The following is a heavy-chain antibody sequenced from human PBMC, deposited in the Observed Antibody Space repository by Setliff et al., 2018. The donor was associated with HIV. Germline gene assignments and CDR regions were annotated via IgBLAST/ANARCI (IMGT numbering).Heavy chain of an antibody. CDR1: GDSVTTPYY. CDR2: IYHSGAT. Sequence: SETLSLTCTLSGDSVTTPYYWGWIRQPPGKGLEWVGSIYHSGATYFTPSLKSRVTLSVDTSKNQFSLKATSVTAEDTAVYYCARWGEPAQRAFDIWGQGALVTVSS. CDR3: ARWGEPAQRAFDI. D-gene: IGHD3-16*01. J-gene: IGHJ3*02. V-gene: IGHV4-38-2*02.